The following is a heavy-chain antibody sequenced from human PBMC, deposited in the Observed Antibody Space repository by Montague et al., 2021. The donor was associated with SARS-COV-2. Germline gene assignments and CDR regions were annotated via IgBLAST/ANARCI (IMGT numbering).Heavy chain of an antibody. CDR3: AIGLGARDLYYLDS. CDR2: IYNGGSSR. D-gene: IGHD3/OR15-3a*01. Sequence: SLRLSCAASGFTFSSYAMSWVRQTPGKGLEWVALIYNGGSSRYYADSVKGRFTISRDNSKNTLFLQMDSLRADDTAVYYCAIGLGARDLYYLDSWGQGTLVTVSS. CDR1: GFTFSSYA. J-gene: IGHJ4*02. V-gene: IGHV3-23*03.